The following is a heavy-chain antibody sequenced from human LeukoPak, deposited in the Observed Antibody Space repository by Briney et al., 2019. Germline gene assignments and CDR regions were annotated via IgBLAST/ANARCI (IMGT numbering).Heavy chain of an antibody. Sequence: GGSLRLSCAASGFTFSSYSMNWVRQAPGKGLEWVSSISSSSSYIYYADSVKGGFTTSRDDAKNSLYLQMNSLRAEDTAVYYCARVYYDSSGYYYPDYWGQGTLVTVSS. V-gene: IGHV3-21*01. J-gene: IGHJ4*02. CDR1: GFTFSSYS. CDR2: ISSSSSYI. D-gene: IGHD3-22*01. CDR3: ARVYYDSSGYYYPDY.